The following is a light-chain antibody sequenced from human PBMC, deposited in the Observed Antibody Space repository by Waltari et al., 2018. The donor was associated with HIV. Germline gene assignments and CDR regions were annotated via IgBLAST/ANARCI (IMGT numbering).Light chain of an antibody. CDR1: SSHIGAGYD. V-gene: IGLV1-40*01. J-gene: IGLJ3*02. Sequence: QSVPTQPPSVSVAPGQRVTTSCTGSSSHIGAGYDVHSYQQLPGTAPNLLIYGNSHPPSVVPVRFSGSKSGTSASLAISGLQPYDETDYYCQSYDRSLSNWVFGGGTKLTVL. CDR2: GNS. CDR3: QSYDRSLSNWV.